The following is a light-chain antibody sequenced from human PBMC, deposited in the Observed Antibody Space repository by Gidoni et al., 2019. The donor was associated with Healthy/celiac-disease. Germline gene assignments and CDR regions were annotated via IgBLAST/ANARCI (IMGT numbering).Light chain of an antibody. J-gene: IGKJ1*01. V-gene: IGKV3-20*01. Sequence: EIVLTQTPGTLTLSPWERANLPCRASQSVSSSYLAWYQQKPGQAPRLLIYGASSRATGIPDRFSGSGSGTDFTLTISRLEPEDFAVYYCQQYGSSPWTFGQGTKVEIK. CDR1: QSVSSSY. CDR3: QQYGSSPWT. CDR2: GAS.